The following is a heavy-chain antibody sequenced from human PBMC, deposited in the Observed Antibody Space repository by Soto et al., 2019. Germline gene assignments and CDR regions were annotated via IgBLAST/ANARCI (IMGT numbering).Heavy chain of an antibody. J-gene: IGHJ4*02. V-gene: IGHV4-59*08. CDR2: IYYAGST. Sequence: TKPLSYTVASAFSRNHYGSSIRQPPGRGLEWFAFIYYAGSTIYHPSLNSRVTISVDTSKNQFSLTVTAVTAADSTVSYCTSPIVATEPCGYWGPGTLITVSS. D-gene: IGHD5-12*01. CDR1: SAFSRNHY. CDR3: TSPIVATEPCGY.